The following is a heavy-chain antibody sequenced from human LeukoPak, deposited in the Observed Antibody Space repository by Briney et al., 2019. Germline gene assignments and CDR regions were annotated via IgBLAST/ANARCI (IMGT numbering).Heavy chain of an antibody. J-gene: IGHJ4*02. CDR1: GYTFTSYG. CDR2: ISPYNGNA. CDR3: ARGRGASRTFDY. Sequence: ASVKVSCKTSGYTFTSYGINWVRQAPGQGLEWMGWISPYNGNANYAQNLQGRVTMTTDTSTSTAYMELRSLRSEDTAVYYCARGRGASRTFDYWGQGTLVTVSS. V-gene: IGHV1-18*01. D-gene: IGHD1-14*01.